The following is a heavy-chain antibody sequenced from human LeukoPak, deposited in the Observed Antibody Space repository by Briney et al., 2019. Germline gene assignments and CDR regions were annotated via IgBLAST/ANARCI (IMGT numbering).Heavy chain of an antibody. V-gene: IGHV3-13*01. D-gene: IGHD6-19*01. J-gene: IGHJ4*02. Sequence: PGGSLRLSCAASGFTFRSYDMHWVRQATGKGLEWVSGIGTAGEIYYPGSVKGRFTISRDNSKNTLYLQMNSLRAEDTAVYYCAKDPKRIAVAGYFDYWGQGTLVTVSS. CDR1: GFTFRSYD. CDR2: IGTAGEI. CDR3: AKDPKRIAVAGYFDY.